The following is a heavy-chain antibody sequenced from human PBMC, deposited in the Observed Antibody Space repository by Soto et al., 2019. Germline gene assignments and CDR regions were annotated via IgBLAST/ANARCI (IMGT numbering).Heavy chain of an antibody. CDR3: AREKELSTAFDY. V-gene: IGHV1-69*13. D-gene: IGHD3-16*02. Sequence: SVKVSCKASGGTFSSYAISWVRQAPGQGLEWMGGIIPIFGTANYAQKFQGRVTITADESTSTAYMELSSLRSEDTAVYYCAREKELSTAFDYWGQGTLVTVSS. CDR2: IIPIFGTA. J-gene: IGHJ4*02. CDR1: GGTFSSYA.